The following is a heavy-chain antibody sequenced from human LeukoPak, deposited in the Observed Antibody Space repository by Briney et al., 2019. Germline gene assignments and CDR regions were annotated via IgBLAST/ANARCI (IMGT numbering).Heavy chain of an antibody. Sequence: GGSLRLSCAASGFTFSNYSMAWVRQAPGKGLEWVAVISYDGSNKYYADSVKGRFTISRDNSKNTLYLQMNSLRAEDTAVYYCATLPSVATIISDYWGQGTLVTVSS. V-gene: IGHV3-30*03. CDR2: ISYDGSNK. CDR1: GFTFSNYS. D-gene: IGHD5-12*01. CDR3: ATLPSVATIISDY. J-gene: IGHJ4*02.